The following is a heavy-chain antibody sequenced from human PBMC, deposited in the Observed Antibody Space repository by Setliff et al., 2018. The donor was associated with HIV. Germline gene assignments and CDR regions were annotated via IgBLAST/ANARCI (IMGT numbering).Heavy chain of an antibody. CDR3: ARGADYYDTSDSGEDAFDI. Sequence: RASVKVSCKASGGTFSSYAISWVRQAPGQGLEWMGGVIPIFGTANYAQKFQGRVTITADESTSTAYMELSSLRSEDTAVYYCARGADYYDTSDSGEDAFDIWGQGTMVTVSS. CDR1: GGTFSSYA. CDR2: VIPIFGTA. D-gene: IGHD3-22*01. V-gene: IGHV1-69*13. J-gene: IGHJ3*02.